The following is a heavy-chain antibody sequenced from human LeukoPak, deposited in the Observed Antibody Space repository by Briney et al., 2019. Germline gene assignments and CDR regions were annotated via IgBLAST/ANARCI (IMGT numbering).Heavy chain of an antibody. CDR3: AGKYYYDISGYFYVDY. CDR2: IHHNGNT. CDR1: TGSITSGGYS. V-gene: IGHV4-30-2*01. D-gene: IGHD3-22*01. Sequence: SQTLSLTCTVSTGSITSGGYSWNWIRQAPGKGLEWIGYIHHNGNTYSNPSLKSRVTISIDTSKNQFSLKLSSVTAADTAVYYCAGKYYYDISGYFYVDYWGQGTLVTVSS. J-gene: IGHJ4*02.